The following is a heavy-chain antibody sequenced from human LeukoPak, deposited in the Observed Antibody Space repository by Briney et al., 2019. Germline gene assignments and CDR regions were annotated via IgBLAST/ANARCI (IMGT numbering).Heavy chain of an antibody. D-gene: IGHD3-22*01. V-gene: IGHV3-7*01. J-gene: IGHJ3*02. CDR2: IKGDGSLK. CDR1: GFIFSNCW. Sequence: PGGSLRLSCETSGFIFSNCWMTWLRQAPGKGLEWVANIKGDGSLKYYLDSVKGRFTVSRDNAKNSLYLQMNSLRAEDTAVYYCARDKNYYDSSGYYDAFDIWGQGTLVTVSS. CDR3: ARDKNYYDSSGYYDAFDI.